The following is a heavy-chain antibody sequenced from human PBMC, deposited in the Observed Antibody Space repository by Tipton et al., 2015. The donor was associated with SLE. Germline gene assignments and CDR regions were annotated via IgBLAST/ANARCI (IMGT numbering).Heavy chain of an antibody. CDR2: INHSGST. V-gene: IGHV4-34*01. D-gene: IGHD3-10*01. CDR1: GGSFSGYY. CDR3: ARHMRRRWGSGMAAKIDAVDI. Sequence: TLSLTCAVYGGSFSGYYWSWIRQPPGKGLEWIGEINHSGSTNYNPSLKSRVTISVDTSKNQISLKMSSVTAADTAVYYCARHMRRRWGSGMAAKIDAVDIWGQGTIVTVSS. J-gene: IGHJ3*02.